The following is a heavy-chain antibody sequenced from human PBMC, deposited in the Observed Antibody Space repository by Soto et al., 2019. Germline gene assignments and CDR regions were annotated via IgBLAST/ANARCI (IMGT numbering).Heavy chain of an antibody. V-gene: IGHV4-31*01. CDR1: GGSIRSGGYY. CDR3: AREGTANKDNPYYSYGMDV. J-gene: IGHJ6*02. Sequence: QVQLQESGPGLVKPSQTLSLNCTVSGGSIRSGGYYWSWIRQHPGKGLEWIGYIYYSASTYYNPSLKSLVTISVDTSKNQFSLKLSSVTAADTAVYYCAREGTANKDNPYYSYGMDVWGQGTTVTVSS. CDR2: IYYSAST. D-gene: IGHD1-1*01.